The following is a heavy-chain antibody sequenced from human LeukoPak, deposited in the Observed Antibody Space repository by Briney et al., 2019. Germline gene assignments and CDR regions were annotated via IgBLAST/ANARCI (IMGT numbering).Heavy chain of an antibody. CDR1: GFTFSDHY. CDR3: ARGHWGLDY. D-gene: IGHD7-27*01. CDR2: IYNGGDTI. V-gene: IGHV3-11*04. Sequence: GGSLRLSCATSGFTFSDHYMTWIRQVPGKGLETVSYIYNGGDTIYYADSVRGRFTISRDNAESSLYLQMNSLRAEDTAVYYCARGHWGLDYWGRGTLVTVSS. J-gene: IGHJ4*02.